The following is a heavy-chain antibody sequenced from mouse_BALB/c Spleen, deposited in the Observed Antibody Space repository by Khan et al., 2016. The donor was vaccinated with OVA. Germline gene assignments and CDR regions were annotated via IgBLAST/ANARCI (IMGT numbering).Heavy chain of an antibody. CDR3: TRREKYGYDPSWFAY. J-gene: IGHJ3*01. V-gene: IGHV1-61*01. CDR2: IDPSDSET. Sequence: QVQLQQPGAELVRPGASVKLSCKASGYTFTSYWMNWVKQRPGQGLEWIGMIDPSDSETHYNQMFKDKATLTVDKSSSTAYMQLSSLTSEDSAVYYGTRREKYGYDPSWFAYWGQGTLVTVSA. D-gene: IGHD2-2*01. CDR1: GYTFTSYW.